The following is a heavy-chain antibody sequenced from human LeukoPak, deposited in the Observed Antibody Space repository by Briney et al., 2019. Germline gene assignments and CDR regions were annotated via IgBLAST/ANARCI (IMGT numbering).Heavy chain of an antibody. CDR1: GYTFTGNH. CDR3: AKEADIVSFDL. V-gene: IGHV1-2*02. J-gene: IGHJ2*01. D-gene: IGHD2-15*01. Sequence: GASEKVSCKASGYTFTGNHVRWVRQAPGQGLEWMGWIDPNSGGTKYAQKFQDRVTMTSDTSISTAYMELSGLRSDDTAIYFCAKEADIVSFDLWGRGTLVTVSS. CDR2: IDPNSGGT.